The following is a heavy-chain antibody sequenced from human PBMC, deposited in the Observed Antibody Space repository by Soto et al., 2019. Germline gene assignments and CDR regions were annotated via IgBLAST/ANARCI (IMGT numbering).Heavy chain of an antibody. CDR3: AKDPLYFGDTP. J-gene: IGHJ4*02. Sequence: EVQLLESGGGLVQPGGSLRLSCAASGFTFSTDAMSWVRQAPGKGLEWVSTISGRGGNTYYADSVKGRFTISRDNSKNPLYLQMNSMRADDTAVYYCAKDPLYFGDTPWGQGTLVTFCS. D-gene: IGHD3-10*01. V-gene: IGHV3-23*01. CDR1: GFTFSTDA. CDR2: ISGRGGNT.